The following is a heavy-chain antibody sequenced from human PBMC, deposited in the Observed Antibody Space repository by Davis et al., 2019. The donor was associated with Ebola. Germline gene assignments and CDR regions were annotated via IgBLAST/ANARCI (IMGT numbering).Heavy chain of an antibody. CDR3: AREGGSSYGNWFDP. D-gene: IGHD1-26*01. CDR1: GCTFSSYA. J-gene: IGHJ5*02. Sequence: AASVKVSCKASGCTFSSYAINWVRQAPGQGLEWMGWMNPNSGNTGYAQKFQGRVTITRNTSISTAYMELSSLRSEDTAVYYCAREGGSSYGNWFDPWGQGTLVTVSS. V-gene: IGHV1-8*03. CDR2: MNPNSGNT.